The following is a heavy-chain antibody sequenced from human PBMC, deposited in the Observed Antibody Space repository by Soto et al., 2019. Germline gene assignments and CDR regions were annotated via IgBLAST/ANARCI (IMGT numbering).Heavy chain of an antibody. V-gene: IGHV3-49*03. D-gene: IGHD3-22*01. CDR2: IRGKAYGGTT. J-gene: IGHJ4*02. CDR3: VRARSTDSRPDY. Sequence: GGSLRLSCTASGFTFGVYAISWFRQAPGKGLEWVGFIRGKAYGGTTEYAASVKGRFTISRDNAKNSLFLQLDSLRAEDTAVYFCVRARSTDSRPDYWGQGTLVTVSS. CDR1: GFTFGVYA.